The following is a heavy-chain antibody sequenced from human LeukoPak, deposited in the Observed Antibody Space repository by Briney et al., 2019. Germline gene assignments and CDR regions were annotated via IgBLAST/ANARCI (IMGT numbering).Heavy chain of an antibody. CDR2: ISAYNGNT. Sequence: AASVKVSCKASGYTFTSYGISWVRQAPGQGLEWMGWISAYNGNTNYAQKLQGRVTMTTDTSTSTAYMELRSLRSDDTAVYYCARDPPIYIVATMSRYYYYGMGVWGQGTTVTVSS. CDR3: ARDPPIYIVATMSRYYYYGMGV. D-gene: IGHD5-12*01. V-gene: IGHV1-18*01. J-gene: IGHJ6*02. CDR1: GYTFTSYG.